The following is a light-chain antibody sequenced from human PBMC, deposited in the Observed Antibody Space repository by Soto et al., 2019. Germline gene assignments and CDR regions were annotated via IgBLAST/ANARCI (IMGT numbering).Light chain of an antibody. V-gene: IGKV3-20*01. Sequence: EIVLTQSPGTLSLSPGERATLSCRASQSVNSDYLGWFQQKPGQAPRLLIYGASTRATGIPDRFSGSGSGTDFTLTISRLEPGDFAVYYCQQYGTSPQTFGQGTKVDIK. CDR3: QQYGTSPQT. CDR2: GAS. J-gene: IGKJ1*01. CDR1: QSVNSDY.